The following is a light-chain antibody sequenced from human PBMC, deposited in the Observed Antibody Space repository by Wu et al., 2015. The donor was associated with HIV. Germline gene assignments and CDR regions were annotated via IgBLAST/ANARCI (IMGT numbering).Light chain of an antibody. J-gene: IGKJ1*01. CDR2: KAS. CDR1: QSISSW. Sequence: DIQMTQSPSTLSASVGDRVTITCRASQSISSWLAWYQQKPGKAPKLLIYKASTLQRGVPSRFSGSGSGTEFTLTISSLQPDDFATYYCQQYSLYSWTFGQGTKVEIK. CDR3: QQYSLYSWT. V-gene: IGKV1-5*03.